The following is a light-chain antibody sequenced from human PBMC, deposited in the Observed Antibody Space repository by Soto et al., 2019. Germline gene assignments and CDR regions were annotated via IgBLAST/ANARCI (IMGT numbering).Light chain of an antibody. CDR1: QSVSSSY. CDR3: QQYSSSPS. Sequence: EIVLTQSPGTLSLSPGERATLSCRASQSVSSSYLAWYQQKPGQAPRLLIYGASSRATGIPDRFSGSGSGTDFTLTISRLEPEDFAVYYCQQYSSSPSFGQVTRLEIK. CDR2: GAS. J-gene: IGKJ5*01. V-gene: IGKV3-20*01.